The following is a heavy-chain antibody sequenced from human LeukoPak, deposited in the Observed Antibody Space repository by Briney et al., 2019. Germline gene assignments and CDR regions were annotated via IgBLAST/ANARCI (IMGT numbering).Heavy chain of an antibody. CDR3: ARLVGYYDSSGYVHDAFDI. Sequence: SETLSLTCTVSGGSISSYHWSWIRQPPGKGLDWVGDIYYSGSTNYNPSLKSRVTISVDTSKNQFSLKMSSVTAADTAVYYCARLVGYYDSSGYVHDAFDIWGQGTMVTVSS. J-gene: IGHJ3*02. CDR2: IYYSGST. CDR1: GGSISSYH. V-gene: IGHV4-59*08. D-gene: IGHD3-22*01.